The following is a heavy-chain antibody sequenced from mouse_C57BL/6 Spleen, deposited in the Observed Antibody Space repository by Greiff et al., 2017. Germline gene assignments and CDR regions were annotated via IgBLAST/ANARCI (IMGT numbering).Heavy chain of an antibody. Sequence: VQLQQPGAELVKPGASVKLSCKASGYTFTSYWMHWVKQRPGQGLEWIGMIHPNSGSTNYNEKFKSKATLTVDKSSSTAYMQLSSLTSEDSAVYYCARGVYHDYDGGDFDYWGQGTTLTVSS. D-gene: IGHD2-4*01. CDR1: GYTFTSYW. CDR2: IHPNSGST. J-gene: IGHJ2*01. V-gene: IGHV1-64*01. CDR3: ARGVYHDYDGGDFDY.